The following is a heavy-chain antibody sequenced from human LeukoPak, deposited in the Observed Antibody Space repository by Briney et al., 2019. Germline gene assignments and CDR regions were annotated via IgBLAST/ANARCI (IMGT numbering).Heavy chain of an antibody. V-gene: IGHV3-9*01. CDR3: AKDIFTGIAAAGAIDY. CDR1: GFTFDDYA. D-gene: IGHD6-13*01. CDR2: ISWNSGSI. J-gene: IGHJ4*02. Sequence: GGSLRLSCAASGFTFDDYAMHWVRQAPGKGLEWVSGISWNSGSIGYADSVKGRFTISRDNAKDSLYLQMNSLRAEDTALYYCAKDIFTGIAAAGAIDYWGQGTLVTVSS.